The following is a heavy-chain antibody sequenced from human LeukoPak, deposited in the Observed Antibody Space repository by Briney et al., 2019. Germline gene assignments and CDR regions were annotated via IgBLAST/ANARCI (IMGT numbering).Heavy chain of an antibody. V-gene: IGHV3-48*03. CDR2: IRSSGSTI. D-gene: IGHD3-10*01. CDR3: ARVGWFGGFYFDY. CDR1: GFIFSSSE. J-gene: IGHJ4*02. Sequence: PGGSLRLSCAASGFIFSSSEMNWVRQAPGKGLEWVSDIRSSGSTIYYADSVKGRFTISRDNAKNSLYLKMNSLRAEDTAVYYCARVGWFGGFYFDYWGQGILVTVSS.